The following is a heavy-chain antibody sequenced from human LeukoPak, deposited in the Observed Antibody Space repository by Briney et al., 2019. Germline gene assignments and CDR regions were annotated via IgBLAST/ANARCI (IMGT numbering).Heavy chain of an antibody. CDR1: GGSFSGYY. V-gene: IGHV4-34*01. CDR2: INHSGST. D-gene: IGHD6-6*01. CDR3: ARVVSIAARANFDY. Sequence: SETLSLTCAVYGGSFSGYYWSWIRQPPGKGLEWIGEINHSGSTNYNPSLKSRVTISVDTSKNQFSPKLSSVTAADTAVYYCARVVSIAARANFDYWGQGTLVTVSS. J-gene: IGHJ4*02.